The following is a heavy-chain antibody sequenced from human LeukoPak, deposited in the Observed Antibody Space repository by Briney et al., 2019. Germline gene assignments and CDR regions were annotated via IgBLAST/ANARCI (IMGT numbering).Heavy chain of an antibody. CDR2: TYYRSKWYN. Sequence: SQTLSLTCAISGDSVSSNSGAWNWIRQSPSRGLEWLGRTYYRSKWYNGYAESVKSRITINPDTSKNQFSLHLNSVTPEDTAVYYCVGGPGSLLHWGQGILVTVSS. J-gene: IGHJ4*02. CDR3: VGGPGSLLH. CDR1: GDSVSSNSGA. V-gene: IGHV6-1*01.